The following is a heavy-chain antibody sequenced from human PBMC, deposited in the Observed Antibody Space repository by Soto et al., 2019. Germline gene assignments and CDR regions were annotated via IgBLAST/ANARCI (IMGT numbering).Heavy chain of an antibody. Sequence: QVQLVQSGAEVKKPESSVKVSCKTSGGTFVRHVISWVRQAPGQGPERMGKINPLSGIPNYAQKFQDRVTFTADTDSSTAYMELSSLRSDDTAVYYSATPACAATWCSPSHNLDHWGQGTLVTVSS. CDR3: ATPACAATWCSPSHNLDH. J-gene: IGHJ4*02. CDR1: GGTFVRHV. D-gene: IGHD2-2*01. V-gene: IGHV1-69*09. CDR2: INPLSGIP.